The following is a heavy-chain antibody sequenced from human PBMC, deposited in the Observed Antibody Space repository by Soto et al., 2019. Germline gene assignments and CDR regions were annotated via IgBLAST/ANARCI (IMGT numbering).Heavy chain of an antibody. Sequence: KGLEWVSAISGSGSSTYYADSVKGRFTISRDNSKNTLYLQMNSLRAEDTAVYYCAKDGIVVPAAMADYWVHGSLVTVSS. D-gene: IGHD2-2*01. V-gene: IGHV3-23*01. CDR2: ISGSGSST. CDR3: AKDGIVVPAAMADY. J-gene: IGHJ4*01.